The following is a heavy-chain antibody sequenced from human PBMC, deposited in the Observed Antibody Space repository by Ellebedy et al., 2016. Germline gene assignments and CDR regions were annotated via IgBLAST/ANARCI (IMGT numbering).Heavy chain of an antibody. CDR3: ARGPSGIAVAGTRNHFDY. V-gene: IGHV1-24*01. D-gene: IGHD6-19*01. Sequence: ASVKVSCKVSGYTLTELSMHWVRQAPGKGLEWMGGFDPEDGETIYAQKFQGRVTITRDTSASTAYMELSSLRSEDTAVYYCARGPSGIAVAGTRNHFDYWGQGTLVTVSS. CDR2: FDPEDGET. CDR1: GYTLTELS. J-gene: IGHJ4*02.